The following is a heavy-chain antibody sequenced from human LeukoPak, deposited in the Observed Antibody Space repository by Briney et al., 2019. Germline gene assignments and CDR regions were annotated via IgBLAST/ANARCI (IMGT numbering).Heavy chain of an antibody. D-gene: IGHD4-17*01. Sequence: GGSLRLSCAASGFTFSSYSMNWVRQAPGKGLEWVSYISSSSSPIYYADSVKGRFTISRDNSKNTLYLQMNSLRAEDTAVYYCAREKRPWTNYGDYGWFDPWGQGTLVTVSS. J-gene: IGHJ5*02. CDR3: AREKRPWTNYGDYGWFDP. CDR1: GFTFSSYS. V-gene: IGHV3-48*01. CDR2: ISSSSSPI.